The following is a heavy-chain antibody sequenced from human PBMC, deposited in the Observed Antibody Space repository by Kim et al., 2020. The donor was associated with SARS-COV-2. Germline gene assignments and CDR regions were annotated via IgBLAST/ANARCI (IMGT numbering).Heavy chain of an antibody. J-gene: IGHJ2*01. D-gene: IGHD3-22*01. CDR2: INTNTGDP. CDR1: GYTFTNYT. Sequence: ASVKVSCKASGYTFTNYTLNWVRQAPGQGPEWMGWINTNTGDPTYAQGFAGRFVFSLDTSVSTAYLQISSLKAEDTALYYCARDDYSDDSGHWYFDLWGRGTLVTVSS. CDR3: ARDDYSDDSGHWYFDL. V-gene: IGHV7-4-1*02.